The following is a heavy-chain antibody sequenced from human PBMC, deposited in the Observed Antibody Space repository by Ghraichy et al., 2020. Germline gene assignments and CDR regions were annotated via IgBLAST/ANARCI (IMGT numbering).Heavy chain of an antibody. D-gene: IGHD3-22*01. CDR1: GDSVSSHIAA. CDR2: TYYTSKWYN. CDR3: ARGDCYDRGGPYYDGASRYCYLDV. Sequence: SQTLSLTCAISGDSVSSHIAAWNWIRQSPSRGLEWLGRTYYTSKWYNDYAVSVKSRITINPDTSRNQFSLQLDSVTPEDTAVYYCARGDCYDRGGPYYDGASRYCYLDVWGKGTTVTVSS. J-gene: IGHJ6*03. V-gene: IGHV6-1*01.